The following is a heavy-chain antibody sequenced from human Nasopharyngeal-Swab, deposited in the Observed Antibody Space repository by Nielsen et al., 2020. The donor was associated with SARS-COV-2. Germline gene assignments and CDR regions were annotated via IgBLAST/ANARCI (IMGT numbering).Heavy chain of an antibody. CDR3: ARDVGGRDNY. V-gene: IGHV3-74*01. CDR1: GLSLRTYW. CDR2: IDNDGAIT. D-gene: IGHD2-15*01. Sequence: GESLTISCAASGLSLRTYWMHWVRHSPGKGLLWASRIDNDGAITNYADSVKGRFTISRDNAKNTLYLQMNSLRADDTAVYYCARDVGGRDNYWGQGALVTVSS. J-gene: IGHJ4*02.